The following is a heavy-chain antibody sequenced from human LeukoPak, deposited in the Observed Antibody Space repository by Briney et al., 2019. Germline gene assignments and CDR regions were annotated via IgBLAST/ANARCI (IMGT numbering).Heavy chain of an antibody. CDR3: AKAISSWYYYGMNV. Sequence: GGSLRLSCAASGFTFSSYAMTWVRQAPGKGLEWVSGISGSGGSTYQADSVKGRFTISRGNSKNTLYLQMSSLRAEDTAVYYCAKAISSWYYYGMNVWGKGTTVTVSS. V-gene: IGHV3-23*01. CDR1: GFTFSSYA. J-gene: IGHJ6*04. D-gene: IGHD6-13*01. CDR2: ISGSGGST.